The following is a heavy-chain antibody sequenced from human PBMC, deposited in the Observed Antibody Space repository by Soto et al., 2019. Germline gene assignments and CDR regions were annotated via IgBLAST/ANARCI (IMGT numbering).Heavy chain of an antibody. CDR1: GGSFSGYY. D-gene: IGHD7-27*01. V-gene: IGHV4-34*01. J-gene: IGHJ4*02. CDR3: ARGWGRIFDY. CDR2: INHSGST. Sequence: QVQLQQWGAGLLKPSETLSLTCAVYGGSFSGYYWNWIRQPPGKGLEWIGEINHSGSTNYNPSLKXRVTISVDPSKNKFSLKLSSVTAADTAVYYCARGWGRIFDYWGQGTLVTVSS.